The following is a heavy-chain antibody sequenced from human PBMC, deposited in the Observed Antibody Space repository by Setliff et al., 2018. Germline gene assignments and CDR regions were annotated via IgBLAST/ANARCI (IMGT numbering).Heavy chain of an antibody. V-gene: IGHV5-51*01. CDR3: ARLGRYDAFDI. Sequence: GESLKISCKGSGYSFTSYWIGWVRQMPGKGLEWMGVVFPVDSDTRYSPSFQGQVTTSADKSISTAYLQWSSLKASDTAIYCCARLGRYDAFDIWGQGTVVTVSS. CDR1: GYSFTSYW. D-gene: IGHD3-16*01. J-gene: IGHJ3*02. CDR2: VFPVDSDT.